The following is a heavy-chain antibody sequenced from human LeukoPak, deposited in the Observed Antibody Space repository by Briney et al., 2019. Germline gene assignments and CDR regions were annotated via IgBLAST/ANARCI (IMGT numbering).Heavy chain of an antibody. CDR3: AKPVSSGWFDYFDY. CDR2: IAGDGAST. D-gene: IGHD6-19*01. J-gene: IGHJ4*02. V-gene: IGHV3-23*01. CDR1: GLTFSNYA. Sequence: GGSLRLSCAASGLTFSNYAMTWVRQAPGKGLEWVSTIAGDGASTYYADSVRGRFTISRDNSKNTLYLQMNSLRAEDTAVYYCAKPVSSGWFDYFDYWGQGTLVTVSS.